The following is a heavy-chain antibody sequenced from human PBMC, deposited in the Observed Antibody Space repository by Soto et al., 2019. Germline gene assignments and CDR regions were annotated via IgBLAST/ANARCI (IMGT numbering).Heavy chain of an antibody. CDR1: GGSISSYY. J-gene: IGHJ4*02. Sequence: PSETLSVTCTVSGGSISSYYWSWIRQPPGKGLEWIGYIYYSGSTNYNPSLKSRVTISVDTSKNQFSLKLSSVTAADTAVYYCERDGYGDYDLSYFDYWGQGTLVTVSS. CDR3: ERDGYGDYDLSYFDY. D-gene: IGHD4-17*01. V-gene: IGHV4-59*01. CDR2: IYYSGST.